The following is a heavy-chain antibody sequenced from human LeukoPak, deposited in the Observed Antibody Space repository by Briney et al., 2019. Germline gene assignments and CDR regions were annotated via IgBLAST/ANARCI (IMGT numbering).Heavy chain of an antibody. D-gene: IGHD3-10*01. CDR2: INPNSGGT. CDR1: GYTFTGYY. Sequence: EASVKVSCKASGYTFTGYYMHWVRQAPGQGLEWMGWINPNSGGTNYAQKFQGRITMTRDTSISTAYMELSRLRSDDTAVYYCARGRVVRGVKHYYYYYYMDVWGKGTTVTISS. J-gene: IGHJ6*03. CDR3: ARGRVVRGVKHYYYYYYMDV. V-gene: IGHV1-2*02.